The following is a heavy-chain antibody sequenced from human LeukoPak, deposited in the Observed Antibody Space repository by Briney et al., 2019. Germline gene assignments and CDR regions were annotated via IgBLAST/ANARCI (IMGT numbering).Heavy chain of an antibody. D-gene: IGHD4-11*01. V-gene: IGHV3-23*01. CDR1: VFSLTKYA. J-gene: IGHJ1*01. CDR3: ARDRAYGNYGYFQH. Sequence: PRGSLRLSCAHSVFSLTKYAMSWVCQAPGQGLERVSRISDSGGTTYYADTVNGRFTISRDNPKNTLYLQMNSLRAQDTGVYYCARDRAYGNYGYFQHWGQGTLVTVSS. CDR2: ISDSGGTT.